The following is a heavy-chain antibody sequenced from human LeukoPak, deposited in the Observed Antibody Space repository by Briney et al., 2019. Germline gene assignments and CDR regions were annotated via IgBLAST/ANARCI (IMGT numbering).Heavy chain of an antibody. J-gene: IGHJ4*02. D-gene: IGHD2-15*01. CDR2: ISGSGGST. V-gene: IGHV3-23*01. CDR3: AKSRAIVVVVAATPLDY. Sequence: PGGSLRLSCAAPGFTFISFAVSWVRQAPGTGLEWVSAISGSGGSTYYADSVKGRFTISRDNSKNTLYLQMNSLRAEDTAVYYCAKSRAIVVVVAATPLDYWGQGTLVTVSS. CDR1: GFTFISFA.